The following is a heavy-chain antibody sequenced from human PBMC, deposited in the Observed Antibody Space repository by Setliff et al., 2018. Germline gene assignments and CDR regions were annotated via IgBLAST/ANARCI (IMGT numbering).Heavy chain of an antibody. CDR2: INPNTGGT. Sequence: VKVSCKASGYTFSDYYMHWIRQAPGQGPEWMGCINPNTGGTRFAQKFQFGVTMTADKAITTAYMELTRLTSDDTAMYCCARDLLGSQGRTFDLWGQGTPVTVSS. V-gene: IGHV1-2*02. J-gene: IGHJ4*02. CDR3: ARDLLGSQGRTFDL. CDR1: GYTFSDYY. D-gene: IGHD1-26*01.